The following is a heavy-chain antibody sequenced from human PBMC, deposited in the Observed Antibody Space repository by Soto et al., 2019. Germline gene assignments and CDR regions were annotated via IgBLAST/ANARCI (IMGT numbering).Heavy chain of an antibody. D-gene: IGHD3-22*01. CDR1: GNSFTTYY. V-gene: IGHV1-46*01. CDR3: AGLYHYDSSGYYDY. J-gene: IGHJ4*02. CDR2: INPSGGRT. Sequence: ASVKVSCKASGNSFTTYYMHWVRQAPGQGLEWMGIINPSGGRTTYAQKFQGRVTMTRDTSTSTFHMELSSLTSEDTAVYYCAGLYHYDSSGYYDYWGQGTLVTSPQ.